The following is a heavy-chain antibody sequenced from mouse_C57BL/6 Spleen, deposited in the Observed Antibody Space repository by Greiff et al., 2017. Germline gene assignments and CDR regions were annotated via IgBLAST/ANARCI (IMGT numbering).Heavy chain of an antibody. D-gene: IGHD1-1*01. V-gene: IGHV5-6*02. J-gene: IGHJ1*03. CDR2: ISSGGSYT. Sequence: EVMLVESGGDLVKPGGSLKLSCAASGFTFSSYGMSWVRQTPDKRLEWVATISSGGSYTYYPDSVKGRFTISRDNAKNTLYLQMSSLKSEDTAMYYCARQGVTTVVARGYFDVWGTGTTVTVSS. CDR1: GFTFSSYG. CDR3: ARQGVTTVVARGYFDV.